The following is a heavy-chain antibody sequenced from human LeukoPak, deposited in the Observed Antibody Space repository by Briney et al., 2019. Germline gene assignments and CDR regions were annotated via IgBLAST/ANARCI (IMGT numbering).Heavy chain of an antibody. V-gene: IGHV3-20*01. J-gene: IGHJ3*02. CDR2: INWNGGST. CDR3: ASGDRGGAFDI. D-gene: IGHD3-10*01. CDR1: GFTFDDYG. Sequence: GGSLRLSCAASGFTFDDYGMSWVRQAPGKGLEWVSGINWNGGSTGYADSVKGRFTISRDNAKNSLYLQMNSLRAEDTALYHCASGDRGGAFDIWGQGTMVTVSS.